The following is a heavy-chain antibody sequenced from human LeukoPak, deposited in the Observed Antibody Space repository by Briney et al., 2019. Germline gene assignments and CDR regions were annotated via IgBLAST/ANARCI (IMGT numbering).Heavy chain of an antibody. CDR3: AREPSGDYPSGGYMDV. V-gene: IGHV3-21*01. CDR2: ISSSSSYI. CDR1: GFTFSSYS. D-gene: IGHD4-17*01. J-gene: IGHJ6*03. Sequence: AGGSLRLSCAASGFTFSSYSMNWVRQAPGKGLEWVSSISSSSSYIYYADSVKGRFTISRDNAKNSLYLQMNSLRAEDTAVYYCAREPSGDYPSGGYMDVWGKGTTVTVSS.